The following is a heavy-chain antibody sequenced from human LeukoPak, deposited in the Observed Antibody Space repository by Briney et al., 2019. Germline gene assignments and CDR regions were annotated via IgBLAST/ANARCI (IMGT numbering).Heavy chain of an antibody. J-gene: IGHJ4*02. D-gene: IGHD6-19*01. V-gene: IGHV3-9*01. CDR3: ATNPPGIAVAGNGNFDN. CDR2: ITWNSDAI. CDR1: GSTFDHYA. Sequence: GGSLRLSCAASGSTFDHYAMHWVRQAPGKGLEWVSGITWNSDAIGYADSVKGRFTISRDNAKNSLYLQMQSLRPEDTAFYYCATNPPGIAVAGNGNFDNWGQGTLVTVSS.